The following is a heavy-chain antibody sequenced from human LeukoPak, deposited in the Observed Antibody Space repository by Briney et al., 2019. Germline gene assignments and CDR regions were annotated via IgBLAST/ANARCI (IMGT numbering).Heavy chain of an antibody. CDR2: ISTDGSVT. Sequence: PGGSLRLSCAASGFTFSTYWMHWVRRAPGKGLVWVSRISTDGSVTSYADSVKGRFTISRDNAKNTMYLQMNSLRAEDTAVYYCARIGGSGSYSGHYFDRWGQGTLVTVSS. CDR1: GFTFSTYW. CDR3: ARIGGSGSYSGHYFDR. D-gene: IGHD3-10*01. V-gene: IGHV3-74*01. J-gene: IGHJ4*02.